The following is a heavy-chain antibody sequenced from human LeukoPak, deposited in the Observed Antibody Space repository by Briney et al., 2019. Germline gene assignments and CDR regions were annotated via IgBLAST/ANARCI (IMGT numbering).Heavy chain of an antibody. CDR3: AKGSAAMVSAFDY. CDR1: GFTFSSYG. CDR2: ISYDGSNK. D-gene: IGHD5-18*01. V-gene: IGHV3-30*18. Sequence: PGGSLRLSCAASGFTFSSYGMHWVRQAPGKGLEWVAVISYDGSNKYYADSVKGRFTISRDNSKNTLYLQMNSLRAEDTAVYYCAKGSAAMVSAFDYWGQGTLVTVSS. J-gene: IGHJ4*02.